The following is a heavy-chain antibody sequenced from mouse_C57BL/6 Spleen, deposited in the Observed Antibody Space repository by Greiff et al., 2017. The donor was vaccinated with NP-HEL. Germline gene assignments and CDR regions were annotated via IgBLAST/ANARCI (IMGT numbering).Heavy chain of an antibody. D-gene: IGHD1-1*01. CDR2: INPSNGGT. J-gene: IGHJ1*03. CDR1: GYTFTSYW. Sequence: QVQLQQPGTELVKPGASVKLSCKASGYTFTSYWMHWVKQRPGQGLEWIGNINPSNGGTNYNEKFKSKATLTVDKSSSTAYMQLSSLTSEDSAVYYCARWFGTTVVASWYFDVWGTGTTVTVSS. V-gene: IGHV1-53*01. CDR3: ARWFGTTVVASWYFDV.